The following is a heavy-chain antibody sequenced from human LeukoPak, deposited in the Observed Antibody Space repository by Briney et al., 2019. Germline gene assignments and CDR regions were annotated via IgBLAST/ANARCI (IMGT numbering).Heavy chain of an antibody. CDR3: ARVDDSVTRHFDH. D-gene: IGHD4-17*01. J-gene: IGHJ4*02. Sequence: GGSLRLSCAASGFTFSSYSMNWVRQAPGKGLEWVSSISSSSSYIYYADSVKGRFTISRDNAQNSLYLQMSSLRPEDTAVYYCARVDDSVTRHFDHWGQGTLVTVSS. CDR2: ISSSSSYI. CDR1: GFTFSSYS. V-gene: IGHV3-21*01.